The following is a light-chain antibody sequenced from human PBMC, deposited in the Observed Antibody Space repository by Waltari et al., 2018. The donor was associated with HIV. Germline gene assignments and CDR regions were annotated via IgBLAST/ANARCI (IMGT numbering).Light chain of an antibody. J-gene: IGLJ1*01. Sequence: QSALTQPASVSGSPGQSITISCTGPSSDIGGFNYVSWYQHHPGKAPKLIIYDVTNRPSGAFIRFSGSKSGNTASLTISGLQADDECDYYCSSYTTNAAYVFGTGTRVTVL. CDR3: SSYTTNAAYV. CDR1: SSDIGGFNY. V-gene: IGLV2-14*01. CDR2: DVT.